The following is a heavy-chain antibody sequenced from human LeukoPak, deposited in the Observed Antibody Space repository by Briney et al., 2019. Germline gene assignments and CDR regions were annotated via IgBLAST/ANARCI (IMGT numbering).Heavy chain of an antibody. CDR2: ISSANSYK. D-gene: IGHD6-19*01. V-gene: IGHV3-21*01. J-gene: IGHJ4*02. Sequence: GGSLRLSCAASGFTFSSYSMKWVRQAPGKGLEWVSSISSANSYKYYGDSVKGRFTISRDSAKNSLCLQMSSLRAEDTAVYYCARGPSLIGVAGTWPLDYWGQGTLVTVSS. CDR1: GFTFSSYS. CDR3: ARGPSLIGVAGTWPLDY.